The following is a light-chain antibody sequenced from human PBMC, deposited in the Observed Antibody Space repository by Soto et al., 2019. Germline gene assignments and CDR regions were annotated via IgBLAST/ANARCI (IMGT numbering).Light chain of an antibody. CDR1: SSGVGGYNY. V-gene: IGLV2-14*01. CDR3: SSYTSSSTLDV. J-gene: IGLJ1*01. Sequence: QSVLTQPASVSGSPGQSITISCTGTSSGVGGYNYVSWYQQHPGKAPKLMIYEVSNRPSGVSNRFSGSKSGNTASLTISGLQAEDEADYYCSSYTSSSTLDVVGTGTKVTVL. CDR2: EVS.